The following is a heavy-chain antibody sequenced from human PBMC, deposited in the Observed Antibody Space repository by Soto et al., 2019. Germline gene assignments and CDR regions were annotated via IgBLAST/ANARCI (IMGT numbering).Heavy chain of an antibody. Sequence: SQTLSLTCVISGDSVSSNSAAWNWIRQSPSRGLEWLGRTYYRSRWYYDYAVSVKSRITVNPDTSKNQFSLQLTSVTPEDTAVYYCANGDITIFGVVIYDYWGQGTLVTVSS. CDR3: ANGDITIFGVVIYDY. J-gene: IGHJ4*02. D-gene: IGHD3-3*01. CDR1: GDSVSSNSAA. V-gene: IGHV6-1*01. CDR2: TYYRSRWYY.